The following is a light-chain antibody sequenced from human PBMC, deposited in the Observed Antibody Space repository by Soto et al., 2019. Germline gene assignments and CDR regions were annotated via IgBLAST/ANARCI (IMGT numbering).Light chain of an antibody. J-gene: IGLJ1*01. CDR3: AAWDDSLNVFV. V-gene: IGLV1-47*01. Sequence: QAVVTQPPSASGTPGQRVIISCSGSSSNIGVNFVSWYQQLPGTAPKLLSYKNDQRPSGVPDRFSGSTSGTSASLAISGLLFDDEADYYCAAWDDSLNVFVFGAGTKVTVL. CDR2: KND. CDR1: SSNIGVNF.